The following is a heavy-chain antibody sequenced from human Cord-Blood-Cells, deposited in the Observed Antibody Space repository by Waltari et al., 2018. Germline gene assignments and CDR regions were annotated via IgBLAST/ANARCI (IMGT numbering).Heavy chain of an antibody. Sequence: QLQLQESGPGLVKPSETLSLTCPVSGGSISSSSYYWGWIRQPPGKGLEWIGSIYYSGSTYYNPSLKSRVTISVDTSKNQFSLKLSSVTAADTAVYYCARQPVDIVATIDYWGQGTLVTVSS. J-gene: IGHJ4*02. CDR1: GGSISSSSYY. D-gene: IGHD5-12*01. CDR3: ARQPVDIVATIDY. CDR2: IYYSGST. V-gene: IGHV4-39*01.